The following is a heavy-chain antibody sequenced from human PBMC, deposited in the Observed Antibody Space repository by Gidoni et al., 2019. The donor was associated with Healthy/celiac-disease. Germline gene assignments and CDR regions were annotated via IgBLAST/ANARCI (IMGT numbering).Heavy chain of an antibody. CDR3: ARESSSWYVYYYMDV. CDR1: GFTFSSYG. J-gene: IGHJ6*03. CDR2: ISYDGSNK. D-gene: IGHD6-13*01. Sequence: QVQLVESGGGVVQPGMSLRLSCAASGFTFSSYGMHWVRQAPGKGLEWVAVISYDGSNKYYADSVKGRFTISRDNSKNTLYLQMNSLRAEDTAVYYCARESSSWYVYYYMDVWGKGTTVTVSS. V-gene: IGHV3-30*03.